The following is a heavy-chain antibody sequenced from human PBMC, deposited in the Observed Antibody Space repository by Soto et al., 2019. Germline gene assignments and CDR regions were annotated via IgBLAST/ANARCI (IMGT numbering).Heavy chain of an antibody. Sequence: GGSLRLSCAASGFTFSDNWMDWVRQAPGKGLEWVATIKPDGSEQDYVEFVKGRFTISRDNAKNSLYLQMNSLRAEDTAVYYCATVPWTAAASWGQGTLVTVSS. V-gene: IGHV3-7*01. D-gene: IGHD6-13*01. CDR3: ATVPWTAAAS. CDR1: GFTFSDNW. CDR2: IKPDGSEQ. J-gene: IGHJ5*02.